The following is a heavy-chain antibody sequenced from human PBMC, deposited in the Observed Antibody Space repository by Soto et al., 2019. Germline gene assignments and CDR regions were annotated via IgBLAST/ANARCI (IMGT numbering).Heavy chain of an antibody. CDR2: ISINSNHK. CDR3: VRGGGGGQFDY. Sequence: GGSLRLSCAASGFTFSDFYMTWVRQAPGKGLEWLSYISINSNHKEYGDSVKGRHTISRDNAKNSLYLQMNSLRADDTAVYYCVRGGGGGQFDYWGQGTLVTVSS. J-gene: IGHJ4*02. V-gene: IGHV3-11*06. CDR1: GFTFSDFY. D-gene: IGHD2-21*01.